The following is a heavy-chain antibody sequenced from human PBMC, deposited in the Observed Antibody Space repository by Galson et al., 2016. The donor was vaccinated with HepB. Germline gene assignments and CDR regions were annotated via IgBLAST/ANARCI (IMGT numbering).Heavy chain of an antibody. V-gene: IGHV4-39*07. CDR3: ARGPADYYDRSAYKYYDYYYGMDV. CDR1: GGSISSSNYY. D-gene: IGHD3-22*01. CDR2: IYYSGST. Sequence: SETLSLTCTVSGGSISSSNYYWGWIRQPPGKGLEWIGSIYYSGSTYYNPSLKSRVSISVDTSKNQFSLKLTSVTAADTAVYYCARGPADYYDRSAYKYYDYYYGMDVWGQGTTVTVSS. J-gene: IGHJ6*02.